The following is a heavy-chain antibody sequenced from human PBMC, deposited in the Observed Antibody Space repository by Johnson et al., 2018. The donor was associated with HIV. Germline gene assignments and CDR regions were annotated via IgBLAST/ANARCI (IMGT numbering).Heavy chain of an antibody. D-gene: IGHD3-16*01. CDR2: LYSGGNT. CDR1: GFSVSNNY. J-gene: IGHJ3*01. Sequence: VQLVESGGGLVKSGGSLRLSCGASGFSVSNNYMNWVRQAPGKGLEWVSVLYSGGNTYYADSVRGRFTISRDNSRNTLYLQMNSLRAEDTAVYYCARERYTYDNDDVYLLQAFDVWGQGTVVTVSS. V-gene: IGHV3-66*01. CDR3: ARERYTYDNDDVYLLQAFDV.